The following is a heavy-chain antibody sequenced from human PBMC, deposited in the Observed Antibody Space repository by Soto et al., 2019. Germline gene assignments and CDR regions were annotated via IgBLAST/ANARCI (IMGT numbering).Heavy chain of an antibody. Sequence: QVQLVQSGAEVTKPGASVKVSCKASGYTFTTYDINWVRQSTGQVLEWLGWMSPNSSATGYAEKFQCRVTMTRDTTMTTAYMELRNPRSADTYMYNGARGVNAVGAAWGQGTTVTVSS. CDR2: MSPNSSAT. J-gene: IGHJ6*02. CDR1: GYTFTTYD. D-gene: IGHD3-16*01. CDR3: ARGVNAVGAA. V-gene: IGHV1-8*01.